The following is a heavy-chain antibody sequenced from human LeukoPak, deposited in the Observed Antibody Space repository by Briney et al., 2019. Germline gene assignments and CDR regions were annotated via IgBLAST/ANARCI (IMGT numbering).Heavy chain of an antibody. CDR2: ISGSGGST. CDR1: GFTFSSYA. Sequence: GGSLRLSCAASGFTFSSYAMSWVRQAPGKGLEWVSAISGSGGSTYYADSVKGRFTISRDDSKNTLYLQMNTLRVEDTAVYYCARDRDNNYYDYWGQGTLVTVSS. CDR3: ARDRDNNYYDY. D-gene: IGHD5-24*01. V-gene: IGHV3-23*01. J-gene: IGHJ4*02.